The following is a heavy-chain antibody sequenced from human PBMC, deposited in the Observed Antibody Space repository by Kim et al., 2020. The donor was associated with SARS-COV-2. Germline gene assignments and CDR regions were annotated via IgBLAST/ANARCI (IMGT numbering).Heavy chain of an antibody. D-gene: IGHD2-15*01. CDR2: IYYSGST. CDR1: GGSISSSSYY. Sequence: SETLSLTCTVSGGSISSSSYYWGWIRQPPGKGLEWIGTIYYSGSTYYNPSLKSRVTISVDTSKNQFSLKLSSVTAADTAVYYCARIYCSGGSCYRGPLELYYFDYWGQGTLVTVSS. J-gene: IGHJ4*02. V-gene: IGHV4-39*01. CDR3: ARIYCSGGSCYRGPLELYYFDY.